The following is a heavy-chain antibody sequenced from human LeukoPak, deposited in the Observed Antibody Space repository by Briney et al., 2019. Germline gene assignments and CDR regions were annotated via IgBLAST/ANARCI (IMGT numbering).Heavy chain of an antibody. CDR3: ARDQVYYYDSSGYYYPDAFDI. CDR1: GYTFTNYY. V-gene: IGHV1-46*01. J-gene: IGHJ3*02. CDR2: INPSDSST. Sequence: ASVKVSCKASGYTFTNYYMHWVRQAPGQGLEWMGIINPSDSSTSYAQKFQGRVTMTRDTSTSTVYMDLSSLRSEDTAVYYCARDQVYYYDSSGYYYPDAFDIWGQGTMVTVSS. D-gene: IGHD3-22*01.